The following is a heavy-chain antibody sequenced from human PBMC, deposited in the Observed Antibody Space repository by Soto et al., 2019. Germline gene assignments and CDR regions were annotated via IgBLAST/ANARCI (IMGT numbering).Heavy chain of an antibody. Sequence: GASVKVSCKASGYTFTGYYMHWVRQAPGQGLEWMGIINPSGGSTSYAQKFQGRVTMTRDTSTSTVYMELSSLRSEDTAVYYCASLGYCSGGSCYSDVYWGQGTLVTVSS. J-gene: IGHJ4*02. CDR3: ASLGYCSGGSCYSDVY. V-gene: IGHV1-46*03. D-gene: IGHD2-15*01. CDR2: INPSGGST. CDR1: GYTFTGYY.